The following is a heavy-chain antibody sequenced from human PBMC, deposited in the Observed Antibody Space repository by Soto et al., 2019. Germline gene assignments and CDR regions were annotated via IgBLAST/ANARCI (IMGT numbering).Heavy chain of an antibody. CDR3: ARGTYYYDSSGYYPKVFDY. V-gene: IGHV3-66*01. CDR1: GFTVSSNY. J-gene: IGHJ4*02. Sequence: GGSLRLSCTASGFTVSSNYMSWVRQAPGKGLEWVSVIYSGGRTDYADSVKGRFTISRDNSKNTLYLQMNSLRAEDTAVYYCARGTYYYDSSGYYPKVFDYWGQGTLVTVSS. D-gene: IGHD3-22*01. CDR2: IYSGGRT.